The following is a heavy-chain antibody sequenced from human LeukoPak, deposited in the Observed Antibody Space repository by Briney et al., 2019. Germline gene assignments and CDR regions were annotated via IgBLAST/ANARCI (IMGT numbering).Heavy chain of an antibody. CDR1: GFTVTSYY. Sequence: SGGSVSLSCAAWGFTVTSYYMRWVRQAPGKGVEWVSVMYSYDSAYYAESVKGRFTISTDHSKNTLYLQMNNMRAEDTAVFYCARGYWHENAEYLQHWGQGTLVTVSS. CDR2: MYSYDSA. V-gene: IGHV3-66*01. D-gene: IGHD2-21*01. J-gene: IGHJ1*01. CDR3: ARGYWHENAEYLQH.